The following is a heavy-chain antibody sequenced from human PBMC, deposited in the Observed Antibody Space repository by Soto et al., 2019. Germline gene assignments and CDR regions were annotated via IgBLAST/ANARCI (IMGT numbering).Heavy chain of an antibody. D-gene: IGHD3-9*01. CDR2: INPDGSYT. CDR3: ASDMTGPKYY. J-gene: IGHJ4*02. CDR1: GFTFSNYW. V-gene: IGHV3-74*01. Sequence: EVQVVESGGGLVQPGGSLRLSCAASGFTFSNYWIHWVRQAPGKGLVWVSRINPDGSYTSYADSVKGRFTISRDNARSTLYRQMNGLRAEDTAVYYCASDMTGPKYYWGQGTLVTVSS.